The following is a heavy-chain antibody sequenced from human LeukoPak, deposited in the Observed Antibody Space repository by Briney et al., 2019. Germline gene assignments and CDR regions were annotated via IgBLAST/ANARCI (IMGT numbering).Heavy chain of an antibody. V-gene: IGHV3-23*01. CDR2: ISGSGAGT. CDR3: ANLPHNWIDWDTFDV. Sequence: PRGSLRLSCAASGFMVCSYWMTLVRQAPGKGLEWVSSISGSGAGTYYGDSVKGRFTISRDNSKSTLYLQMNSLRVEDTAVYYCANLPHNWIDWDTFDVWGQGAMVTVSS. CDR1: GFMVCSYW. J-gene: IGHJ3*01. D-gene: IGHD1-1*01.